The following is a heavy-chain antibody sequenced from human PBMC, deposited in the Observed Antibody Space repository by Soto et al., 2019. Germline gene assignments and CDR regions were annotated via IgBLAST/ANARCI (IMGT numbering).Heavy chain of an antibody. D-gene: IGHD4-17*01. CDR1: GFTFSNYA. V-gene: IGHV3-30*18. J-gene: IGHJ4*02. Sequence: PGGSLSLSCVASGFTFSNYAMHLVRQAPGKGLGWVAVISSDGSEKYYLDSVRDRFTISRDNSKNTLYLQMNNLRPEDTAMYYCANYWTTLTTGFDFWGQGALGAVSS. CDR3: ANYWTTLTTGFDF. CDR2: ISSDGSEK.